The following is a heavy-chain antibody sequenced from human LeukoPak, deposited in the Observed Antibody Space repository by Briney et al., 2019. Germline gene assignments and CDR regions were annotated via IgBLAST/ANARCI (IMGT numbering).Heavy chain of an antibody. CDR2: IIPILGIA. J-gene: IGHJ4*02. CDR1: GGTFSSYA. Sequence: SVTVSCKASGGTFSSYAISWVRQAPGQGLEWMGRIIPILGIANYAQKFQGRVTITADKSTSTAYMELSSLRSEDTAVYYCARAGSPYDFWSGYPKDFDYWGQGTLVTVSS. V-gene: IGHV1-69*10. CDR3: ARAGSPYDFWSGYPKDFDY. D-gene: IGHD3-3*01.